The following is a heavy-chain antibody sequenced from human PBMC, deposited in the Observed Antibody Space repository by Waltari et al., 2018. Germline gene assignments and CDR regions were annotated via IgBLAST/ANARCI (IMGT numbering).Heavy chain of an antibody. CDR2: ISGSGGST. D-gene: IGHD4-17*01. CDR3: AKSGYGDYGGFDY. CDR1: GFTFSSYA. Sequence: EVQLLESGGGLVQPGGSLRLACAASGFTFSSYAMSWVRQAPGKGLAWVSAISGSGGSTYYADSVKGRFTISRDNSKNTLYLQMNSLRAEDTAVYYCAKSGYGDYGGFDYWGQGTLVTVSS. V-gene: IGHV3-23*01. J-gene: IGHJ4*02.